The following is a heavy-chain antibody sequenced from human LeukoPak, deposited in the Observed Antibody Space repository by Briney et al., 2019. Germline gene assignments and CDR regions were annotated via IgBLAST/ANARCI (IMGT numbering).Heavy chain of an antibody. CDR3: ARDRSSGWYTLKA. V-gene: IGHV1-69*05. Sequence: SVKVSCKASGGTFSSYAISWVRQAPGQGLEWMGGIIPIFGTANYAQKFLGRVTITTDESTSTAYMELSSLRSEDTAVYYCARDRSSGWYTLKAWGQGTLVTVSS. CDR1: GGTFSSYA. J-gene: IGHJ5*02. D-gene: IGHD6-19*01. CDR2: IIPIFGTA.